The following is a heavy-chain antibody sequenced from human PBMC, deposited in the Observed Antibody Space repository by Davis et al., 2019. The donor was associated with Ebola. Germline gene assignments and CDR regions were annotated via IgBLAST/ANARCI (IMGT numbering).Heavy chain of an antibody. V-gene: IGHV3-7*01. CDR3: ARDEGPQNY. J-gene: IGHJ4*02. CDR2: INRDGSEK. CDR1: GFPFSSFW. Sequence: PGGSLRLSCAASGFPFSSFWMSWVRQAPGKGLELVANINRDGSEKYYVDSVKGRFTISRDNAKNSLYLQLNSLRDEDTGVYYCARDEGPQNYWGQGTLIIVSS.